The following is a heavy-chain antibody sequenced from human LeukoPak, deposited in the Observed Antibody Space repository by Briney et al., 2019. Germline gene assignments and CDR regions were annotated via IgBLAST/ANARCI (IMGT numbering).Heavy chain of an antibody. D-gene: IGHD2-2*02. CDR1: GGSISSYY. Sequence: SETLSLTCTVSGGSISSYYWSWIRQPAVTGLECIGRIYTSGRTNSHPSLQSPITVSVDTSTNQFSLKLCSVTASDPAVCYCARSLVVPAAIDWSDPWGQETLVTVSS. J-gene: IGHJ5*02. CDR2: IYTSGRT. V-gene: IGHV4-4*07. CDR3: ARSLVVPAAIDWSDP.